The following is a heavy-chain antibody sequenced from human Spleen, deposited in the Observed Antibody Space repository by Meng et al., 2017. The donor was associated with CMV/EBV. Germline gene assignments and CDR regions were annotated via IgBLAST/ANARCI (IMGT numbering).Heavy chain of an antibody. CDR1: GFTFSGFW. V-gene: IGHV3-74*01. Sequence: GESLKSSCVASGFTFSGFWMHWVRQAPGKGLVWVSRINSDGSNTYYADSVKGRFTISRDNAKNTLYLQLNSLRAEDTAVYYCARGGYDFWSGYYAYWGQGTLVTVSS. D-gene: IGHD3-3*01. CDR3: ARGGYDFWSGYYAY. J-gene: IGHJ4*02. CDR2: INSDGSNT.